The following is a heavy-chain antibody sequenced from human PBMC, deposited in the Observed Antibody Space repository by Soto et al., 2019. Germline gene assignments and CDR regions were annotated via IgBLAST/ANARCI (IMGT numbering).Heavy chain of an antibody. J-gene: IGHJ6*02. CDR3: FSPLARAHYYYGMDV. CDR1: GFTFSGSA. Sequence: GGSLRLSCAASGFTFSGSAMHWVRQASGKGLEWVGRIRSKASSYATAYAASVKGRFTISRDDSKNTAYLQMNSLKTEDTAVYYCFSPLARAHYYYGMDVWGQGTTVTVSS. CDR2: IRSKASSYAT. V-gene: IGHV3-73*01.